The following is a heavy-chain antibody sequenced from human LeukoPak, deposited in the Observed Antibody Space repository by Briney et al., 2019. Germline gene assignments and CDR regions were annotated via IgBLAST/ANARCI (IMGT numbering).Heavy chain of an antibody. V-gene: IGHV3-7*01. CDR2: IKEEGSEK. J-gene: IGHJ5*02. CDR1: GFTFSSYS. Sequence: RSGGSLRLSCAASGFTFSSYSMNWVRQAPGKGLEWVASIKEEGSEKHYVDSVKGRFTISRDNAKNSLYLQMNSLRAEDTAVYYCARGHYQPSWGQGILVTVSS. D-gene: IGHD2-2*01. CDR3: ARGHYQPS.